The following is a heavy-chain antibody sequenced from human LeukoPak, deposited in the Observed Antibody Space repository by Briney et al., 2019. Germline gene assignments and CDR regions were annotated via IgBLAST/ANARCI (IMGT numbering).Heavy chain of an antibody. CDR3: ARESRYCSSTSCSGWYFQH. CDR2: INHSGST. J-gene: IGHJ1*01. V-gene: IGHV4-34*01. CDR1: GGSFSDYY. D-gene: IGHD2-2*01. Sequence: SETLSLTCAVYGGSFSDYYWSWIRQPPGKGLEWTGEINHSGSTNYNPSLKSRVIISVDTSKNQFSLILSSVTAADTAVYFCARESRYCSSTSCSGWYFQHWGQGTLVTVSS.